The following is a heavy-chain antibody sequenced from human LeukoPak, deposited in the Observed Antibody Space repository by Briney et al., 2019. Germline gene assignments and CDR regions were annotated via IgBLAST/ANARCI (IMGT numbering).Heavy chain of an antibody. V-gene: IGHV4-34*01. Sequence: SETLSLTCAVYGGSFSGYYWSWIRQPPGKGLEWIGEINHSGSTNYNPSLKSRVTISVDTSKGQFSLKLSSVTAADTAVYYCARRSNWFDPWGQGTLVTVSS. CDR1: GGSFSGYY. CDR2: INHSGST. J-gene: IGHJ5*02. CDR3: ARRSNWFDP.